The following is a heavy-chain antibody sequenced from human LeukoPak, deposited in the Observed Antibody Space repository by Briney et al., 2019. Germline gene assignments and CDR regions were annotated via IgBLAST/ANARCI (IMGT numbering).Heavy chain of an antibody. CDR1: GFTFYFYA. CDR2: VSGSGAST. J-gene: IGHJ5*02. Sequence: PGGSLRLSCAASGFTFYFYAMSWVRQVPGKGLEWVSAVSGSGASTYYADSVKGRFTISRDNSKNLLYLQMNSLRAEDTAVYYCAKDLGDYEDPLATRNWFDPWGQGTLVTVSS. D-gene: IGHD6-6*01. CDR3: AKDLGDYEDPLATRNWFDP. V-gene: IGHV3-23*01.